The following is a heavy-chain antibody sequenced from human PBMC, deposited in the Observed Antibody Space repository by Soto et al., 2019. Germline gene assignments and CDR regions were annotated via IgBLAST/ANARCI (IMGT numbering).Heavy chain of an antibody. V-gene: IGHV4-61*08. Sequence: SETLSLTCTVSGGSISSGGYYWSWIRQHPGKGLEWIGYIYYSGSTNYNPSLKSRVTISVDTSKNQFSLKLSSVTAADTAVYYCAIRYGSCFDYWGQGTLVTVSS. CDR1: GGSISSGGYY. CDR2: IYYSGST. J-gene: IGHJ4*02. D-gene: IGHD5-18*01. CDR3: AIRYGSCFDY.